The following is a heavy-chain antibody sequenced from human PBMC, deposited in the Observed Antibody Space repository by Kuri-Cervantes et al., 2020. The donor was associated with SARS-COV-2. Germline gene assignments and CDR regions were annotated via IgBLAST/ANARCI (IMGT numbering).Heavy chain of an antibody. CDR1: GFTFSSYA. CDR3: AKEAIVGAYYFDY. V-gene: IGHV3-30*04. D-gene: IGHD1-26*01. CDR2: ISYDGSNK. Sequence: GESLKISCAASGFTFSSYAVHWVRQAPGKGLEWVAVISYDGSNKYYADSVKGRFTISRDNSKNTLYMQMNSLRAEDTAVYYCAKEAIVGAYYFDYWGQGTLVTVSS. J-gene: IGHJ4*02.